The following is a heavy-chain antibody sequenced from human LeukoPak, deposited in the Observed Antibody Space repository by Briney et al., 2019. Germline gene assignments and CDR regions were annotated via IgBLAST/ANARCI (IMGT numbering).Heavy chain of an antibody. V-gene: IGHV1-18*01. D-gene: IGHD3-22*01. CDR1: GYTFTYYG. CDR3: ARGRSLIVVEALEY. J-gene: IGHJ4*02. Sequence: GASVKVSCKASGYTFTYYGISWVRQAPGQGLEWMGWISGFNGNTNYAQKFQGRVAMTTDTSTSTAYMELRSLRSDDTAVYYCARGRSLIVVEALEYWGQGTLVTVSS. CDR2: ISGFNGNT.